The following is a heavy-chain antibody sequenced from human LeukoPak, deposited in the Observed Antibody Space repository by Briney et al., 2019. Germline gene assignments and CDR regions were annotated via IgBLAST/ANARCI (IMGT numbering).Heavy chain of an antibody. Sequence: SETLSLTCTVSGGSISSYYWSWIRQPPGKGLEWIGYIYYSGSTNYNPSLKSRVTISVDTSKNQFSLKLSSVTAADTAVYYCARALLPYYDILTGYYKHPIDAFDIWGQGTMVTVSS. J-gene: IGHJ3*02. D-gene: IGHD3-9*01. CDR2: IYYSGST. V-gene: IGHV4-59*12. CDR3: ARALLPYYDILTGYYKHPIDAFDI. CDR1: GGSISSYY.